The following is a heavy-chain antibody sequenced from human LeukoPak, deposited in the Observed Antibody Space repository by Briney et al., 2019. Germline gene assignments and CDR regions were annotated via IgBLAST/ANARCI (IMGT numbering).Heavy chain of an antibody. CDR1: GFTFSSYG. CDR3: AKDGVYSQYEGYYFDY. J-gene: IGHJ4*02. CDR2: IRYDGSNK. Sequence: PGGSLRLSCAASGFTFSSYGMHWVRQAPGKGLEWVAFIRYDGSNKYYADSVKGRFTISRDNSRNTLDLQMNSLRVEDTAVYYCAKDGVYSQYEGYYFDYWGQGTLVTVSS. V-gene: IGHV3-30*02. D-gene: IGHD2-8*01.